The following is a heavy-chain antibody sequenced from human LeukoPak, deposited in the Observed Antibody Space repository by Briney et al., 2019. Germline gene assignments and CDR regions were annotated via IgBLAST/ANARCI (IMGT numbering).Heavy chain of an antibody. V-gene: IGHV4-59*01. CDR2: IYYSGST. Sequence: PSETLSLTCTVSGGSISSYYWSWIRQPPGKGLEWIGYIYYSGSTNYNPSLKSRVTISVDTSKNQFSLKLSSVTAADTAVYYCARDGLKSGGFDYWGQGTLVTVSS. CDR3: ARDGLKSGGFDY. CDR1: GGSISSYY. D-gene: IGHD3-10*01. J-gene: IGHJ4*02.